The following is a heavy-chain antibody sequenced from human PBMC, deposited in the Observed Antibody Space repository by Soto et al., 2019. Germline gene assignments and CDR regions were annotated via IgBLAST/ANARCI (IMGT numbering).Heavy chain of an antibody. J-gene: IGHJ3*01. V-gene: IGHV3-23*01. CDR2: VSGSGSTT. Sequence: GGSLRLSCEVSGITFNRDAMSWVRQAPGKGLDWVTVVSGSGSTTYYTDSGKGRFTISRDNSRNILYLQMNSLRAEDTAIYYCAKTIWGSIRDAFDVWGQGTMVTVSS. D-gene: IGHD7-27*01. CDR1: GITFNRDA. CDR3: AKTIWGSIRDAFDV.